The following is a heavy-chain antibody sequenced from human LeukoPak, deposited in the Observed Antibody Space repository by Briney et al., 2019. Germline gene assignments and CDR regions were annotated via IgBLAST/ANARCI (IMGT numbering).Heavy chain of an antibody. D-gene: IGHD3-22*01. J-gene: IGHJ4*02. Sequence: ASETLSLTCNVSGVSISSSSYYWGWIRQPPGKGLEWTGSIDHSGSTYYNPSLKSRITISVDTSKNQFSLKLSSVTAADTAVYYCARSHSSGYYYVFDYWGQGTLVTVSS. CDR2: IDHSGST. CDR1: GVSISSSSYY. CDR3: ARSHSSGYYYVFDY. V-gene: IGHV4-39*07.